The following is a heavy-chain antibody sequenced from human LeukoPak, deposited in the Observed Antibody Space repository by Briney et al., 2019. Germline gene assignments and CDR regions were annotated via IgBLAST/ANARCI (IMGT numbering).Heavy chain of an antibody. D-gene: IGHD3-22*01. J-gene: IGHJ3*02. CDR1: GYTLTELS. V-gene: IGHV1-24*01. CDR2: FDPEDGET. Sequence: ASVKVSCKVSGYTLTELSMHWVRQAPGKGLEWMGGFDPEDGETIYAQKFQGRVTMTEDTSTDTAYMELSSLRSEDTAVYYCAGRRRYYDSSGHLSFDIWGQGTMVTVSS. CDR3: AGRRRYYDSSGHLSFDI.